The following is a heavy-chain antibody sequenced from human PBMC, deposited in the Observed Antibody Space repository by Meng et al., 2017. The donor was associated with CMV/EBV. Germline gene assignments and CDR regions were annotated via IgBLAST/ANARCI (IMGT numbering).Heavy chain of an antibody. V-gene: IGHV4-39*06. Sequence: RLTLQESGPGLVNPSETLSITCTVAGGPISSSIYYWGWIRQPPGKGLEWIGSIYYSGSTYYNPSLKSRVTISVDTSKNQFSLKLSSVTAADTAVYYCASRITIFGVVTAFDPWGQGTLVTVSS. CDR1: GGPISSSIYY. D-gene: IGHD3-3*01. CDR3: ASRITIFGVVTAFDP. J-gene: IGHJ5*02. CDR2: IYYSGST.